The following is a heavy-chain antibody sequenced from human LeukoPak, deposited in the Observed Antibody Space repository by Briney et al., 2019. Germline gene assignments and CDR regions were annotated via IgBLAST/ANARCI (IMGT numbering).Heavy chain of an antibody. CDR2: IYPSGST. D-gene: IGHD2-2*01. CDR1: GGSISSYY. V-gene: IGHV4-4*09. Sequence: PETLSLTCTVSGGSISSYYWSWIRQPPGKGLEWIGYIYPSGSTNYNPSLKSRVTISGDTSKNQFSLRLSSVTAADTAVYYCAGSAAYFFDYWGQGALVTVSS. J-gene: IGHJ4*02. CDR3: AGSAAYFFDY.